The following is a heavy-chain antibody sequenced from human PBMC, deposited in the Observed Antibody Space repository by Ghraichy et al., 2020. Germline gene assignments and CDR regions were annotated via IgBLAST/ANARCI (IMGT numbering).Heavy chain of an antibody. D-gene: IGHD5-12*01. J-gene: IGHJ4*02. V-gene: IGHV1-46*01. Sequence: SVKVSCKASGYPFTSYYLHWVRQAPGQGLEWLGVINRSGGGTSSAEKFQGRITLTRDTSTRTGYMELSSLTSDDTGVYYCARGNGFEGYFDYWGQGSLVTVSS. CDR1: GYPFTSYY. CDR3: ARGNGFEGYFDY. CDR2: INRSGGGT.